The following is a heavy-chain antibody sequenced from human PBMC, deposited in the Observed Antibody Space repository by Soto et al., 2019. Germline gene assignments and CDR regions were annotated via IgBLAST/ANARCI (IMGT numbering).Heavy chain of an antibody. J-gene: IGHJ6*02. D-gene: IGHD1-26*01. CDR3: ARXFCGMLRYYYYYYGMDV. CDR2: ISYDGSNK. Sequence: GGSLRLSCAASGFTFSIYAMHWVRQAPGKGLEWVAVISYDGSNKYYADSVKGRFTISRDNSKNTLYLQMNSLRAEDTAVYYCARXFCGMLRYYYYYYGMDVWGQGTTVTVSS. CDR1: GFTFSIYA. V-gene: IGHV3-30-3*01.